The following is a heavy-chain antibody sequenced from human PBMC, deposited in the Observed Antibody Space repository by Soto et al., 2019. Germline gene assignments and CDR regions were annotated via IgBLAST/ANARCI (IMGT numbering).Heavy chain of an antibody. CDR1: GGTFSSYT. CDR2: VIPILGIT. D-gene: IGHD3-22*01. CDR3: TIGKYYYDVSGNFDY. J-gene: IGHJ4*02. Sequence: QVQLVQSGAEVKRPGSSVKVSCKASGGTFSSYTFSWVRQAPGQGLEWMGRVIPILGITNYAQKFQGRVAITADKFTSTAYMEWSSLRSEDTAMYDCTIGKYYYDVSGNFDYWGQGTLVTVSS. V-gene: IGHV1-69*02.